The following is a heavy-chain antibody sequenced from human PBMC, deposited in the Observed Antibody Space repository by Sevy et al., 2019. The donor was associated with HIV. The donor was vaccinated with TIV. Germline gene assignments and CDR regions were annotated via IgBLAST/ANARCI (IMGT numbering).Heavy chain of an antibody. V-gene: IGHV4-59*01. D-gene: IGHD2-2*01. CDR3: ARGAARYCSSTSCYDFDY. Sequence: SETLSLTCTVSGGSISSYYWSWIRQPPGKGLEWIGYIYYSGSTNYNPSLESRVTISVDTSKNQFSLKLSSVTAADTAVYYCARGAARYCSSTSCYDFDYWGQGTLVTVSS. CDR2: IYYSGST. CDR1: GGSISSYY. J-gene: IGHJ4*02.